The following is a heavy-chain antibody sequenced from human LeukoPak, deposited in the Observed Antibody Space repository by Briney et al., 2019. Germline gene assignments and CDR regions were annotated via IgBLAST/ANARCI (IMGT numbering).Heavy chain of an antibody. CDR2: ISSSGSTI. J-gene: IGHJ6*03. CDR3: ARETTRGYSMDV. CDR1: GFTFSSYE. D-gene: IGHD4-11*01. V-gene: IGHV3-48*03. Sequence: GGSLRLSCAASGFTFSSYEMNWVRQAPGKGLEWVSYISSSGSTIYYADSVKGRFTISRDNAKNSLYLQMNSLRAEDTAVYYCARETTRGYSMDVWGKGTTVTISS.